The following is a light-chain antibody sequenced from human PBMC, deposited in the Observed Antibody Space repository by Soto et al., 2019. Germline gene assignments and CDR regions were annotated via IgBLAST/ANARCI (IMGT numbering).Light chain of an antibody. V-gene: IGKV3-15*01. CDR2: DAS. J-gene: IGKJ4*01. CDR3: QHYTNWPLT. CDR1: HDVSSR. Sequence: EIVMTQSPVTLSVSPGERATLSCRASHDVSSRLAWYQQKPGQAPRLLIYDASTRATGLPARFSGSGSGTEVTLTMSSLQSEDFAVYYCQHYTNWPLTFGGGTKVQIK.